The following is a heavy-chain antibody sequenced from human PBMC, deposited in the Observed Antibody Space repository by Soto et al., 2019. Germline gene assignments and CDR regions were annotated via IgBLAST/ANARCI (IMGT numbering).Heavy chain of an antibody. CDR1: GLIFSDYH. J-gene: IGHJ4*02. Sequence: PGGSLRLSCAASGLIFSDYHMDWVRQAPGKGLEWVSTISGSGGSTYYADSVKGRFTISRDNSKNTLYLQMNSLRAEDTAVYYCAKDQGSSWYEIDYWGQGTLVTVSS. CDR2: ISGSGGST. V-gene: IGHV3-23*01. D-gene: IGHD6-13*01. CDR3: AKDQGSSWYEIDY.